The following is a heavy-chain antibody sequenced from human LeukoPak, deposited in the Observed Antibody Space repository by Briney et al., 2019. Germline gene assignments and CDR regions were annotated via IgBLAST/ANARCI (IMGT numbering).Heavy chain of an antibody. V-gene: IGHV3-7*01. Sequence: GGSLTLSCAASGFTFSSYWMSWLRQAPGKGLEWVANIKQDGSQKYYVESVKGRFTISRDNAKNPLYLQMNSLRAEDTGVYCCARDYSVYDGAWGYYFDYWGEGALVTVSS. D-gene: IGHD5/OR15-5a*01. CDR1: GFTFSSYW. J-gene: IGHJ4*02. CDR2: IKQDGSQK. CDR3: ARDYSVYDGAWGYYFDY.